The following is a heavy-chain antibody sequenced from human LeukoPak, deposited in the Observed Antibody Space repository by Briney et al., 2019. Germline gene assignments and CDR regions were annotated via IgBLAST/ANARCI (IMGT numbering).Heavy chain of an antibody. V-gene: IGHV1-18*01. CDR2: ISAYNGNT. CDR1: GYTFTSYG. D-gene: IGHD2-15*01. Sequence: ASVKVSCKASGYTFTSYGISWVRQAPGQGLEWMGWISAYNGNTNYAQKLQGRVTMTTDTSTSTAYMELKSLRSDDTAVYYCARGSCSGGSCYSDPFDPWGQGTLVTVSS. CDR3: ARGSCSGGSCYSDPFDP. J-gene: IGHJ5*02.